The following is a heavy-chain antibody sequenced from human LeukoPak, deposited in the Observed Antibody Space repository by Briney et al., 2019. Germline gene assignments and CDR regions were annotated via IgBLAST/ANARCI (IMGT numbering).Heavy chain of an antibody. Sequence: ASVKVSCKASGDTFSSYAIIWVRQAPGQGLEWMGGIIPIYGTVNYAQKFQGRVTITADEFTSTAYMELTSLTSEDTAVYYCARDRTGYGDNMNRLDPWGQGTLVTVSS. CDR3: ARDRTGYGDNMNRLDP. V-gene: IGHV1-69*13. D-gene: IGHD4/OR15-4a*01. CDR1: GDTFSSYA. J-gene: IGHJ5*02. CDR2: IIPIYGTV.